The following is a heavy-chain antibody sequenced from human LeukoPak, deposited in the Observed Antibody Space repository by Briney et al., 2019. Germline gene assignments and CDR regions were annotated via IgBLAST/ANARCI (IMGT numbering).Heavy chain of an antibody. Sequence: GGSLRLSCAASGFTVSTNYMSWFRQAPGKGLEWVSVIYSGGSTYYADSVKGRFTISRDNSKNTLYLQMSSLRAEDTAVYYCARDRGGYCSSTSCYRPDAFDIRGQGTMVTVSS. D-gene: IGHD2-2*01. V-gene: IGHV3-66*02. CDR3: ARDRGGYCSSTSCYRPDAFDI. CDR1: GFTVSTNY. J-gene: IGHJ3*02. CDR2: IYSGGST.